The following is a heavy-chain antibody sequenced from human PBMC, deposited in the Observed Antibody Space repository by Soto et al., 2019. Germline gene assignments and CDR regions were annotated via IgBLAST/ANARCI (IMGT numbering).Heavy chain of an antibody. CDR2: IYATGTT. CDR1: GASISGFY. Sequence: SETLSLTCTVSGASISGFYWSWIRKSAGKGLEWIGRIYATGTTDYNPSLKSRVMMSVDTSTKQFSLKLRSVTAADTAVYYCVRDGTKTLRDWFDPWGQGISVTVSS. V-gene: IGHV4-4*07. D-gene: IGHD1-1*01. CDR3: VRDGTKTLRDWFDP. J-gene: IGHJ5*02.